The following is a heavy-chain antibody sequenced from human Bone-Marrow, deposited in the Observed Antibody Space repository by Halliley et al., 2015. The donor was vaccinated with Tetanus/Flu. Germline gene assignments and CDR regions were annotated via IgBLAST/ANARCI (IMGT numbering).Heavy chain of an antibody. D-gene: IGHD3-22*01. CDR1: GGAMSGSSFY. V-gene: IGHV4-39*01. CDR2: IYYSGST. J-gene: IGHJ4*02. CDR3: ARGAVGYFVGPYFDF. Sequence: TLSLTCIVSGGAMSGSSFYWGWIRQPPGKGLEWVGSIYYSGSTNYNPSLKSRVTISIDTSKNQFSLRLTSVTAADTAVYYCARGAVGYFVGPYFDFWAQGTLVTVSS.